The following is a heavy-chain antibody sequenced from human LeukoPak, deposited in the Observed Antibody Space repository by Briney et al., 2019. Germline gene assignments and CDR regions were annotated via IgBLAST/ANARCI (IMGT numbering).Heavy chain of an antibody. V-gene: IGHV4-39*01. Sequence: KPPETLSLTCTVSGGSISSSTHYWGWIRQPPGKGLEWMGSIHYSGSTYYNPSLKSRVTISVDMSKNQFSLKLTAVTAADTAVYYCARNSAVATSRSWFDPWGQGTLVTVSS. CDR1: GGSISSSTHY. CDR2: IHYSGST. D-gene: IGHD6-13*01. J-gene: IGHJ5*02. CDR3: ARNSAVATSRSWFDP.